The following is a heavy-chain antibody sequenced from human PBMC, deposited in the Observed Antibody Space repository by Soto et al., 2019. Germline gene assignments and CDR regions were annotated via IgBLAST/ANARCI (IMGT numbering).Heavy chain of an antibody. V-gene: IGHV2-5*02. CDR2: IYWDDDK. Sequence: QITLKESGPTLVKPTQTLTLTCTFSGFSLSTSGLGVGWIRQPPGQALDWLALIYWDDDKRYSPSLKSRLTITKDTSTNQVVLTMTNMDPVDTATYYCALSLEILTGYLNRGQGTLVNVSS. D-gene: IGHD3-9*01. J-gene: IGHJ4*02. CDR1: GFSLSTSGLG. CDR3: ALSLEILTGYLN.